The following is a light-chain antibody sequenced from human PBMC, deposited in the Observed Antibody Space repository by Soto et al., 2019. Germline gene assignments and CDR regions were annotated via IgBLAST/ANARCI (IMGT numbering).Light chain of an antibody. CDR3: QQYRNWPRT. V-gene: IGKV3-15*01. J-gene: IGKJ1*01. CDR1: QSVSSG. CDR2: GAS. Sequence: IMMTQSRVSLSSSPGDRVTLSCRASQSVSSGLAWYQQKPGQAPTLLIYGASTRATGIPARFSGSGSGTEFTLTISSLQSEDFAIYYCQQYRNWPRTFGQGTKVDIK.